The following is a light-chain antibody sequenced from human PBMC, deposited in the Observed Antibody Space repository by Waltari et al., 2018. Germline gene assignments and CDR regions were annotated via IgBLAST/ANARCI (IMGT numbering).Light chain of an antibody. J-gene: IGLJ2*01. CDR3: GVWDTSLSDVA. V-gene: IGLV1-51*01. CDR1: SSNIGNGY. Sequence: QSVLTQPPSVSAAPGQRVTISCYGSSSNIGNGYVSWYQQLPGTAPKLLIYDNNQRPSGIPDRFSGSKSGTSAILGITGLQIGDEADYYCGVWDTSLSDVAFGGGTKLTVL. CDR2: DNN.